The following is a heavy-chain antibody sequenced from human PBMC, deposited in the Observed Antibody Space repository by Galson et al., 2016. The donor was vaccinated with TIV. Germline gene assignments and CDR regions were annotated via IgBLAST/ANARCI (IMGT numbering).Heavy chain of an antibody. D-gene: IGHD2-15*01. CDR2: ISDGGYT. CDR3: ARDRVVDATYYYYYYGMDV. Sequence: SLRLSCAASGLSVSINYMTWVRQAPGEGLEWVSLISDGGYTYYPDSVKGRFTISRDNSKNTLYLQMNSLRVEDTAIYYCARDRVVDATYYYYYYGMDVWGQGTAVTVSS. CDR1: GLSVSINY. J-gene: IGHJ6*02. V-gene: IGHV3-66*02.